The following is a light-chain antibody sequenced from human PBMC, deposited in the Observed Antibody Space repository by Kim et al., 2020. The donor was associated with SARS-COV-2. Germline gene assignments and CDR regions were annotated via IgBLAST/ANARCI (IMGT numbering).Light chain of an antibody. J-gene: IGLJ7*01. Sequence: GQWVTISCSGSGSNIGSNIVNWFQLLPGTAPHLLIYTNSKRPSGVPDRFSGSKSGTSASLAISELQSEDEAVYYCASWDDRLNGMVFGGGTQLTVL. CDR1: GSNIGSNI. CDR2: TNS. CDR3: ASWDDRLNGMV. V-gene: IGLV1-44*01.